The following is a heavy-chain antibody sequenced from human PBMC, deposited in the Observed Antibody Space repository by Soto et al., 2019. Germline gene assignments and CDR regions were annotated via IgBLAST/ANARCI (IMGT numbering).Heavy chain of an antibody. CDR3: AEGGGGYDT. CDR2: IIPMFGTT. J-gene: IGHJ5*02. Sequence: SVKVSCKASGDAFSSSSINWVRQAPGQGLEWMGGIIPMFGTTNYAQKLQGRVTLTADESTSTAYMEMTDLRSEDTAVYYCAEGGGGYDTWGQGTLVTVSS. D-gene: IGHD3-22*01. CDR1: GDAFSSSS. V-gene: IGHV1-69*13.